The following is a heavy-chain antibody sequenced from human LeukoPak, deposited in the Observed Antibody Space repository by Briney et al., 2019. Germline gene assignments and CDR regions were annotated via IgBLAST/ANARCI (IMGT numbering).Heavy chain of an antibody. V-gene: IGHV3-23*01. J-gene: IGHJ1*01. Sequence: SGGSLRLSCAASGFTFSSYAMSWVRQAPGKGLEWVSAISGSGGSTYYADSVKGRFTISRDNSKNTRYLQMNSLRAEDTAVYYCAKGLLGAPAYFQHWGQGTLVTVSS. CDR2: ISGSGGST. CDR1: GFTFSSYA. CDR3: AKGLLGAPAYFQH. D-gene: IGHD1-26*01.